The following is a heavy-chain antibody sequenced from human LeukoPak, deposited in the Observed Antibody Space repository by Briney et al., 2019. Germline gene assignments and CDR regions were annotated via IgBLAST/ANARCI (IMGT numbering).Heavy chain of an antibody. CDR2: ISSSSSYI. CDR1: GFTFSSYN. D-gene: IGHD1-26*01. V-gene: IGHV3-21*04. Sequence: PGGSVRLSCAASGFTFSSYNMNWVRQAPGRGLEWVSSISSSSSYIYYADSVKGRFTISRDNAKNSLYLQMNSLRAEDTAVYYCARLGLWELRGDDYWGQGTLVTVSS. CDR3: ARLGLWELRGDDY. J-gene: IGHJ4*02.